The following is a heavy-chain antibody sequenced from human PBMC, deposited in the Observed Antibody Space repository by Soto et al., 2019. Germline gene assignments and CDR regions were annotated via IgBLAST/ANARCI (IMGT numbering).Heavy chain of an antibody. CDR3: ARDTNPELDY. CDR1: GYTFTSYA. D-gene: IGHD2-2*01. CDR2: ITAGNGNT. V-gene: IGHV1-3*01. Sequence: QVQLVQSGAEVKKPGASVKVSCKSSGYTFTSYAMHWVRQAPRQRLEWMGWITAGNGNTKYSQKVQGRVTITRDTSASTAYMELSSLRSEDTAVYYCARDTNPELDYWGEGTLVTVSA. J-gene: IGHJ4*02.